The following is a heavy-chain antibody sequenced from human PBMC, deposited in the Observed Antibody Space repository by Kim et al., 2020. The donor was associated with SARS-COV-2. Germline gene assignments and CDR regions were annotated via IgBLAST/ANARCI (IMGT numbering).Heavy chain of an antibody. Sequence: GGSLRLSCAASGFTFSSYAMSWVRQAPGKGLEWVPAIRGSGGSTYYADSVKGRFPIARDNSKNTLYLQMNSLRAEDTAVYYCAKGSMVRGVNLFDYWGQGTLVTVSS. CDR2: IRGSGGST. D-gene: IGHD3-10*01. J-gene: IGHJ4*02. CDR3: AKGSMVRGVNLFDY. V-gene: IGHV3-23*01. CDR1: GFTFSSYA.